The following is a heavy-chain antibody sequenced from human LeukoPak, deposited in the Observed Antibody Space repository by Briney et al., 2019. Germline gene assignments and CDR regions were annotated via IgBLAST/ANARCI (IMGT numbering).Heavy chain of an antibody. CDR3: ARVLGITGTTSRFDP. Sequence: SETLSLTCAVYGGSFSGYYWSWIRQHPGKGLEWIGYIYYSGSTYYNPSLKSRVTISVDTSKNQFSLKLSSVTAADTAVYYCARVLGITGTTSRFDPWGQGTLVTVSS. J-gene: IGHJ5*02. CDR1: GGSFSGYY. V-gene: IGHV4-31*11. CDR2: IYYSGST. D-gene: IGHD1-7*01.